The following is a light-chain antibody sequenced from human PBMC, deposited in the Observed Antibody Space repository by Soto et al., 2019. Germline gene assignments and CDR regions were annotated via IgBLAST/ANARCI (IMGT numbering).Light chain of an antibody. Sequence: QSVLTQPPSASGTPGQRITISCSGRSSDIGTNYVYWYQQLPGTAPKLLIYRNNQRPSGVPDRFSGSKSGTSASLAISGLRSEDEADYHCAAWDDSLSGFYVFGTGTRSPS. CDR1: SSDIGTNY. V-gene: IGLV1-47*01. CDR3: AAWDDSLSGFYV. CDR2: RNN. J-gene: IGLJ1*01.